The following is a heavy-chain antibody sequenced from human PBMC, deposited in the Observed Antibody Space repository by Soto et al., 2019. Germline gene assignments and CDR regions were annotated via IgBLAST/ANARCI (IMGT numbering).Heavy chain of an antibody. CDR3: ARVNYGDYDIYWYFDL. J-gene: IGHJ2*01. Sequence: QVQLQESGPGLVKPSGTLSLTCAVSGGSISSSNWWSWVRQPPGKGLEWIGEIYHSGSTNYNPSLKSRVTISEDKSKNQFSLKLSSVTAADTAVYYCARVNYGDYDIYWYFDLWGRGTLVTVSS. D-gene: IGHD4-17*01. V-gene: IGHV4-4*02. CDR1: GGSISSSNW. CDR2: IYHSGST.